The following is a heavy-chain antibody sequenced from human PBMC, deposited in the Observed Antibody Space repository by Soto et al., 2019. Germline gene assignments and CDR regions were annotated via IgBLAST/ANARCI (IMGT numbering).Heavy chain of an antibody. CDR2: ISGSGDST. J-gene: IGHJ4*02. Sequence: GGSLRLSCAASGFTFSSYSMSWVRQAPGKGLEWVSVISGSGDSTYYADSVKGRFTISRDNSKNTLYLQMNSLRAEDTAVYYCAKRGSGSQFDYWGQGTRVTVSS. CDR3: AKRGSGSQFDY. CDR1: GFTFSSYS. D-gene: IGHD1-26*01. V-gene: IGHV3-23*01.